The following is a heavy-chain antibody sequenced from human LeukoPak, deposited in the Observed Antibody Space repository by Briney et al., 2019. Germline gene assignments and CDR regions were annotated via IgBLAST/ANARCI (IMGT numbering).Heavy chain of an antibody. D-gene: IGHD3-22*01. CDR2: IRYDGSNK. Sequence: PGGSLRLSCAASGFTFSNSGMHWVRQAPGKGLEWVAFIRYDGSNKKYADSAKGRFTISRDNSKNTLYLQMNSLRAEDTAVYYCAKDREPIVVVLTTAIDYWGQGTLVTVSS. V-gene: IGHV3-30*02. CDR1: GFTFSNSG. CDR3: AKDREPIVVVLTTAIDY. J-gene: IGHJ4*02.